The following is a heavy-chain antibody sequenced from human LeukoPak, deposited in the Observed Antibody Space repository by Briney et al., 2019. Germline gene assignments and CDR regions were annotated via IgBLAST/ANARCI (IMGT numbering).Heavy chain of an antibody. D-gene: IGHD2-21*02. J-gene: IGHJ4*02. Sequence: GGSLRLSCAASGFTFSSYAMSWVRQAPGKGLEWVSAISATGDSTFYADSVKGRFTISRDNFKNTLYLQMNSLRAEDTAIYFCAKFTDYYTDYWGQGALVTVSS. V-gene: IGHV3-23*01. CDR1: GFTFSSYA. CDR3: AKFTDYYTDY. CDR2: ISATGDST.